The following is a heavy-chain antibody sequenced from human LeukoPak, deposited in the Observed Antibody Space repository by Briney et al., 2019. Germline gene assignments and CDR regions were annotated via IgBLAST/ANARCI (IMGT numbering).Heavy chain of an antibody. D-gene: IGHD3-10*01. Sequence: GGSLRLSCGASGFSLRAYDVLWVRRATGKGLDWVSIINGGGDIMMYEDSVKGRFTISREYYKNAVSLQMNRLSVEDTAVYYCAIRDRGYGLDIWGQGTMVTVSS. CDR2: INGGGDIM. J-gene: IGHJ3*02. CDR1: GFSLRAYD. V-gene: IGHV3-23*01. CDR3: AIRDRGYGLDI.